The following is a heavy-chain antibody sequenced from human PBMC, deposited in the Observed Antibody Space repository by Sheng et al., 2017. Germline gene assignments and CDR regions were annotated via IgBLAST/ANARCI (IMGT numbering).Heavy chain of an antibody. CDR3: ARGPAYSDTTGHMGGDY. D-gene: IGHD3-22*01. V-gene: IGHV3-11*04. Sequence: QVQLVESGGGVLQPGRSLRLSCTASGFTFSDFYMNWIRQAPGKGLEWLLSISSSGSSMYYAASVKDRFSISRDNGKNSLFLQMNSLRAEDTAVYYCARGPAYSDTTGHMGGDYWGQGTLVSVSS. J-gene: IGHJ4*02. CDR1: GFTFSDFY. CDR2: ISSSGSSM.